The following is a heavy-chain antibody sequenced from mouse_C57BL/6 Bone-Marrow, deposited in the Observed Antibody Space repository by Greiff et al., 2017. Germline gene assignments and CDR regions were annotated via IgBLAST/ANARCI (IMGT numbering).Heavy chain of an antibody. V-gene: IGHV14-4*01. Sequence: EVQLQQSGAELVRPGASVKLFCTASGFNIKDDYMHWVKQRPEQGLEWIGWIDPENGDTEYASKFQGKATITADTSSNTAYLQLSSLTSEDTAVYYCTTLTTVVAHWYFDVWGTGTTVTVSS. CDR2: IDPENGDT. CDR1: GFNIKDDY. D-gene: IGHD1-1*01. CDR3: TTLTTVVAHWYFDV. J-gene: IGHJ1*03.